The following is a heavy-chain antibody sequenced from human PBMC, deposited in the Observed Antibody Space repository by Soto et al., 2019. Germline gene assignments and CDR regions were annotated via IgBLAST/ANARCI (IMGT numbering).Heavy chain of an antibody. CDR1: GGSISPYY. CDR3: ASHGKYYQSLDL. D-gene: IGHD2-2*01. CDR2: IYYAGTT. V-gene: IGHV4-59*08. Sequence: SETLSLTCTVSGGSISPYYWSWIRQPPGKGLEWVGYIYYAGTTSYNPSLKSRVTISLETSKRQSSLRLSSVTAADTAVYYCASHGKYYQSLDLWRPGTLVTGSS. J-gene: IGHJ5*01.